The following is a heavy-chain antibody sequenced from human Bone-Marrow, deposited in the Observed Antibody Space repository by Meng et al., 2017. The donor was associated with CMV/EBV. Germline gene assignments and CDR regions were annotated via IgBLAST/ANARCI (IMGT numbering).Heavy chain of an antibody. D-gene: IGHD7-27*01. CDR2: INHSGST. CDR1: GGSFSGYY. Sequence: GSLRLSCAVYGGSFSGYYWSWIRQPPGKGLEWIGEINHSGSTNYNPSLKSRVTISVDTSKNQFSLKLSSVTAADTAVYYCARRTWGFNLDYGMDVWGQGTTVTVSS. CDR3: ARRTWGFNLDYGMDV. J-gene: IGHJ6*02. V-gene: IGHV4-34*01.